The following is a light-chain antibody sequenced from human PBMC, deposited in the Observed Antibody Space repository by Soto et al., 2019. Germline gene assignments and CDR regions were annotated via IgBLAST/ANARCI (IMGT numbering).Light chain of an antibody. CDR2: DVT. J-gene: IGLJ1*01. Sequence: QSALTQPASVSGSPGQSITISCTGTSSDVGGYNSVSWYQQHPGKAPKLMIYDVTNRPSGVSNRFSGSKSGNTASLTISGLQGEDEADYYCSSYTSTTTLEVFGTGTKVTVL. V-gene: IGLV2-14*01. CDR1: SSDVGGYNS. CDR3: SSYTSTTTLEV.